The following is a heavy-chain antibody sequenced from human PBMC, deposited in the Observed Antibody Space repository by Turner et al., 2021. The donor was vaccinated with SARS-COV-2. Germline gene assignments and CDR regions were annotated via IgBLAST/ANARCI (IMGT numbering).Heavy chain of an antibody. CDR2: IIGRGGST. J-gene: IGHJ4*02. Sequence: VQLLESGRGLVLPGGCLRLSGAASGFTCSSYAMHWVREAPGKGLEWVSAIIGRGGSTYYADSVKGRFSLSRDNSKITLYLQMDSLRAEDTAVYYCAKDFFVQQLLFDYWGQGTLVTVSS. CDR1: GFTCSSYA. V-gene: IGHV3-23*01. D-gene: IGHD6-13*01. CDR3: AKDFFVQQLLFDY.